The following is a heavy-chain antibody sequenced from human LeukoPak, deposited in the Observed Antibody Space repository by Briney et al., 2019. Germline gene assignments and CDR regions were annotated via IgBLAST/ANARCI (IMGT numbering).Heavy chain of an antibody. J-gene: IGHJ5*02. D-gene: IGHD1-26*01. CDR3: ARGGWEVLDTWFAP. V-gene: IGHV4-4*07. Sequence: SETLSPPCTVSGDSISSYYWCWLRQPAGKGLEWIGRIYTTGSTNYTPYLTSRVTISVDKSKNQFSLKLTSVTAADTAVYYCARGGWEVLDTWFAPWGQATLVTVSS. CDR1: GDSISSYY. CDR2: IYTTGST.